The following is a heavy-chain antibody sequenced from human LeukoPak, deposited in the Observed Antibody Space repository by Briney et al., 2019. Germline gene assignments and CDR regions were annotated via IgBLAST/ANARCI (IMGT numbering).Heavy chain of an antibody. J-gene: IGHJ6*03. V-gene: IGHV3-7*04. CDR1: GFPFSSYG. D-gene: IGHD5-12*01. CDR2: IYQDGSEK. CDR3: ARATSGYDLAYYYYYMDV. Sequence: GGSLRLSCAASGFPFSSYGMDWGRQTPGEGVGGGVNIYQDGSEKNYVDSVKGRFTISRDNAKNSLYLQMNSLRAEDTAVYYCARATSGYDLAYYYYYMDVWGKGTTVTISS.